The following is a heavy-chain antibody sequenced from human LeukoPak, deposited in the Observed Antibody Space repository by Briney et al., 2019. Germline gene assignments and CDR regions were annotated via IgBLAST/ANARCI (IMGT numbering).Heavy chain of an antibody. D-gene: IGHD3-10*01. V-gene: IGHV2-70*04. CDR3: ARPGTFGEATFDV. CDR1: GFSLNTNLMR. Sequence: SGPALVKPTQTLTLTCTFSGFSLNTNLMRVTWIRQPPGKALEWLARIDWDDDKFYNTSLKTRLTISKDTSKNQVVLTMTNMDPVDTGTYFCARPGTFGEATFDVWGQGTMVTVAS. J-gene: IGHJ3*01. CDR2: IDWDDDK.